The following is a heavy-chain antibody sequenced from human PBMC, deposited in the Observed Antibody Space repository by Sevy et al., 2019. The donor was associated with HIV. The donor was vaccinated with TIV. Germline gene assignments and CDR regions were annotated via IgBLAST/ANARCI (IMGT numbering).Heavy chain of an antibody. Sequence: SETLSLTCTVSGGSISSGSYNWSWIRQPAGKGLEWIGRIYTSGSTNYNPSLKSRVTISVDTSKNQFSLKLSSVTAADTAVYYCARDPGTVRGVDGYYYYYMDVWGKGTTVTVSS. D-gene: IGHD3-10*01. J-gene: IGHJ6*03. CDR3: ARDPGTVRGVDGYYYYYMDV. CDR2: IYTSGST. V-gene: IGHV4-61*02. CDR1: GGSISSGSYN.